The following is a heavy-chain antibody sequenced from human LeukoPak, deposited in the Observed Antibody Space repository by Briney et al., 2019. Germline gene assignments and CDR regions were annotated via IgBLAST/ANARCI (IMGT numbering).Heavy chain of an antibody. CDR3: ARRIAVAGSYFDY. D-gene: IGHD6-19*01. CDR2: VHPSEDT. CDR1: GVSVSHSNW. V-gene: IGHV4-4*02. Sequence: SGTLSLTCAVSGVSVSHSNWWRWVRPPPGKWIEWISEVHPSEDTNYNPSLKSRVTISLDNTKNQFSLELHTVTAADTTVDYCARRIAVAGSYFDYWGQGTLVTVSS. J-gene: IGHJ4*02.